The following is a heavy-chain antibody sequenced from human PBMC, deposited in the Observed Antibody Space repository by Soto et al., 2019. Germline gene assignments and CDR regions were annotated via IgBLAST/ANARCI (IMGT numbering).Heavy chain of an antibody. D-gene: IGHD2-2*02. CDR1: VGSVSSDTHY. CDR2: IYSSGST. V-gene: IGHV4-61*01. J-gene: IGHJ6*02. Sequence: SETLSRTCTVSVGSVSSDTHYWSWIRQPPGKRLEWIGFIYSSGSTNYNPSLKSRVTMSVDTSKNQFSLKLRSVIVADTAVYHCARFVRSCSGTTCYTRADVWGQGTTVTVSS. CDR3: ARFVRSCSGTTCYTRADV.